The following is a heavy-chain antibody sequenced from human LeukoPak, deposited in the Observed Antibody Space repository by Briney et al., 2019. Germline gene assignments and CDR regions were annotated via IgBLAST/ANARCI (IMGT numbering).Heavy chain of an antibody. D-gene: IGHD2/OR15-2a*01. CDR1: GGSISSSSYY. J-gene: IGHJ4*02. V-gene: IGHV4-39*01. Sequence: PSETLSLTCTVSGGSISSSSYYWGWIHQPPGKGLEWIGSIYYSGSTYYNPSLKSRVTISVDTSKNQFSLKLSSVTAADTAVYYCLRGYFYFDYWGQGTLVTVSS. CDR2: IYYSGST. CDR3: LRGYFYFDY.